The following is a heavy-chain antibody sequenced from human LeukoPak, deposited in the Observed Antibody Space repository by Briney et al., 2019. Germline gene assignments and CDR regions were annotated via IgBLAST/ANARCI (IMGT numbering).Heavy chain of an antibody. D-gene: IGHD2-21*02. CDR3: TSHTGTGDAFRPFHI. CDR2: IKLDVSET. V-gene: IGHV3-7*01. J-gene: IGHJ3*02. Sequence: GGSLRLSCAASGFTFSSYWMTWVRQAPGKGLEWVANIKLDVSETYYVDSVRGRFTISRDNTKNSLYLQMNSLRAEDTAVYYCTSHTGTGDAFRPFHIWGQGTMVTVSS. CDR1: GFTFSSYW.